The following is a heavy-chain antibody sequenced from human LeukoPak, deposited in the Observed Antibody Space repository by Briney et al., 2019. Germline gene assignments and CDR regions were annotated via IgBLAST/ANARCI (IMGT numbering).Heavy chain of an antibody. V-gene: IGHV4-38-2*02. CDR2: IYHSGST. Sequence: SETLSLTCTVSGYSISSGYYWGWIRQPPGKGLEWIGSIYHSGSTYYNPSLKSRVTISVDTSKNRFSLKLSSVTAADTAVYYCARVVSVYYDSSGYYHAFDIWGQGTMVTVSS. J-gene: IGHJ3*02. D-gene: IGHD3-22*01. CDR3: ARVVSVYYDSSGYYHAFDI. CDR1: GYSISSGYY.